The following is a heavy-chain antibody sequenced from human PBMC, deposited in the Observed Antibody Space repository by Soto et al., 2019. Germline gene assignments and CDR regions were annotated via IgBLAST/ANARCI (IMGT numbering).Heavy chain of an antibody. J-gene: IGHJ4*02. Sequence: GGSLRLSCAASGFTFSSYAMSWVRQAPGKGLEWVSAISGSGGSTYYADSVKGRFTISRDNSKNTLYLQMNSLRAEDTAVYYCAKDHDTYYDILTGYYTEPDYWGQGTLVTVSS. V-gene: IGHV3-23*01. CDR3: AKDHDTYYDILTGYYTEPDY. D-gene: IGHD3-9*01. CDR2: ISGSGGST. CDR1: GFTFSSYA.